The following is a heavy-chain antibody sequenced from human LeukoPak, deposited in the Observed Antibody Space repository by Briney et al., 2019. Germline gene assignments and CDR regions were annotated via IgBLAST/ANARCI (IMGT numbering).Heavy chain of an antibody. CDR2: ISSSSSYI. CDR3: ARDFRITMVRGVIDY. Sequence: GGSLRPSCAASGFTFSSYSMNWVRQAPGKGLEWVSSISSSSSYIYYADSVKGRFTISRDNAKNSLYLQMNSLRAEDTAVYYCARDFRITMVRGVIDYWGQGTLVTVSS. V-gene: IGHV3-21*01. J-gene: IGHJ4*02. CDR1: GFTFSSYS. D-gene: IGHD3-10*01.